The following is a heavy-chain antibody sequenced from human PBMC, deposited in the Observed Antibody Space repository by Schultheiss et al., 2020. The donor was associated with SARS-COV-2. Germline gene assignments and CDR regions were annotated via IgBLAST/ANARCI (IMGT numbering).Heavy chain of an antibody. V-gene: IGHV4-30-4*08. J-gene: IGHJ4*02. D-gene: IGHD3-22*01. CDR1: GGSISSTNYY. CDR3: ARDGYYYDSSGLGY. CDR2: IYYSGST. Sequence: SETLSLTCTVSGGSISSTNYYWTWIRQHPGRGLEWIGYIYYSGSTYYKPSLKSRVIISVDTSKNQFSLKLSSVTAADTAVYYCARDGYYYDSSGLGYWGQGTLVTVSS.